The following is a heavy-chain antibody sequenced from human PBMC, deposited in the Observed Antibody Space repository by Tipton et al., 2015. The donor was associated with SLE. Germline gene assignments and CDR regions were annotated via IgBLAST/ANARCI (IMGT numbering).Heavy chain of an antibody. CDR3: AKARWIAVAGSSFDY. CDR1: GFTFSSYA. D-gene: IGHD6-19*01. J-gene: IGHJ4*02. CDR2: ISGSGGST. V-gene: IGHV3-23*01. Sequence: SLRLSCAASGFTFSSYAMSWVRQAPGKGLEWVSAISGSGGSTYYADSVKGRFTISRDNSKNTLYLQMNSLRAEDTAVYYCAKARWIAVAGSSFDYWGQGTLVTVSS.